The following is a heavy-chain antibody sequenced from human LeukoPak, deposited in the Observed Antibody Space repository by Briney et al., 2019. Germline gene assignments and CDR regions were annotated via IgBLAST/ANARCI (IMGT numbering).Heavy chain of an antibody. D-gene: IGHD4-11*01. CDR2: IYHSGST. CDR1: GYSISTAYY. CDR3: ARGTTGHNWFDP. V-gene: IGHV4-38-2*02. J-gene: IGHJ5*02. Sequence: SETLSLTCTVSGYSISTAYYWGWIRQPPGKGLEWIGSIYHSGSTYYNPSLKSRVTISVDTSKNQFSLNLSSVTAADTAVYYCARGTTGHNWFDPWGQGTLVTVSS.